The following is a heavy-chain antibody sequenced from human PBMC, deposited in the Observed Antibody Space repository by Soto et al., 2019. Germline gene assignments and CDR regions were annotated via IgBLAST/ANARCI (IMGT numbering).Heavy chain of an antibody. Sequence: SGPTLVNPTQTLTLTCTFSGFSLTTSGVAVGWIRQPPGKALEWLALIYWDDDKRYSPSLNNRLTITKDTSKNQVVLTMTNMDPVDTATYYCAHRPAMTSFDDWGQGIMVTVSS. V-gene: IGHV2-5*02. CDR2: IYWDDDK. CDR3: AHRPAMTSFDD. CDR1: GFSLTTSGVA. J-gene: IGHJ4*02. D-gene: IGHD2-21*02.